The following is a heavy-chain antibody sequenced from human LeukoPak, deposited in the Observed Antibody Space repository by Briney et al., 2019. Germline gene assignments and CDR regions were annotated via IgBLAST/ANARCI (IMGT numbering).Heavy chain of an antibody. J-gene: IGHJ4*02. CDR1: GYTFTGYY. V-gene: IGHV1-2*02. CDR2: INPNSGRT. CDR3: ARLQPGVLMGNRDY. D-gene: IGHD1-14*01. Sequence: ASVKVSCKASGYTFTGYYMHWVRQAPGQGLEWMGWINPNSGRTNYAQKSQGTVTMTRDTSISTAYMELSRLRTDDTAVYYCARLQPGVLMGNRDYWGQGTLVTVSS.